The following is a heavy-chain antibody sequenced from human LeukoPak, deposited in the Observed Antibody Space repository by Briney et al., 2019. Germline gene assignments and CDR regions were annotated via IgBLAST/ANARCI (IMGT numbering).Heavy chain of an antibody. V-gene: IGHV3-30*03. CDR2: VSADGRTQ. J-gene: IGHJ4*02. D-gene: IGHD5-24*01. CDR3: AREFGHNRWYFDY. CDR1: GFTFRTYS. Sequence: PGGSLRLFCAASGFTFRTYSIHWVRQAPGKGLEWVTVVSADGRTQLHSDSVKGRFTVSRDNSLNTLHLQMNSLKTEDTAVYYCAREFGHNRWYFDYWGQGALVTVSS.